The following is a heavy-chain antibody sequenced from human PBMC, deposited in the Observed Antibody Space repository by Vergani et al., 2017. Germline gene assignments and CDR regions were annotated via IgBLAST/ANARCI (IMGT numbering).Heavy chain of an antibody. V-gene: IGHV4-61*02. CDR2: IHASGTK. CDR1: GASITSGSFY. J-gene: IGHJ5*02. CDR3: VSDSWRSDLRGVYWFDT. Sequence: QVHLNEAGPGLVKPSQTLSLTCTVSGASITSGSFYWGWIRQPAGKGLEWIGRIHASGTKNYNPSLRSRVTLSVDTSKNQLSLKMISMTAADTAVYYCVSDSWRSDLRGVYWFDTWGQGSLVTVSS. D-gene: IGHD3-10*01.